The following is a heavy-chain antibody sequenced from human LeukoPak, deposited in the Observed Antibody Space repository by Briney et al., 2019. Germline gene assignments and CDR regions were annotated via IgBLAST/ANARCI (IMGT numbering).Heavy chain of an antibody. Sequence: GASVKVSCKASGYTFTGYYMHWVRQAPGQGLEWMGWINPNSGGTNYAQKFQGRVTMTRDTSISTAYMELSSLRSEDTAVYYCAREGWNGGLLGFDPWGQGTLVTVSS. D-gene: IGHD1-1*01. J-gene: IGHJ5*02. V-gene: IGHV1-2*02. CDR2: INPNSGGT. CDR1: GYTFTGYY. CDR3: AREGWNGGLLGFDP.